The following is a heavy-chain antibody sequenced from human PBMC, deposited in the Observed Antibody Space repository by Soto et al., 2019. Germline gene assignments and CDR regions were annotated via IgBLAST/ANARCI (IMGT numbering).Heavy chain of an antibody. D-gene: IGHD6-19*01. Sequence: QVQLQESGPGLVRPSETLSLSCTVYGGSVSSGRYYWRWIRQPPGKGLEWIGYIYYSGSTNYNPSLQSRVAISVDTSKTQFSPQLSSVTAADTAVYYCARGIEGWYQGRYYYGMDVWGPGTTVTVSS. CDR1: GGSVSSGRYY. CDR2: IYYSGST. CDR3: ARGIEGWYQGRYYYGMDV. V-gene: IGHV4-61*01. J-gene: IGHJ6*02.